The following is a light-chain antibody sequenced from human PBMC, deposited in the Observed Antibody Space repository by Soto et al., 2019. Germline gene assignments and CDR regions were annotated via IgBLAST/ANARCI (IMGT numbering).Light chain of an antibody. Sequence: QSVVMQPPSVSGAPGQRVTISCTGSSSNIGAGYDVHWYQQLPGTAPKILIYGNSNRPSGVPDRFSGSKSGTSASLAITGLQAEDEADYYCQSYDSSLSVVFGGGTKLTVL. CDR1: SSNIGAGYD. CDR2: GNS. CDR3: QSYDSSLSVV. J-gene: IGLJ2*01. V-gene: IGLV1-40*01.